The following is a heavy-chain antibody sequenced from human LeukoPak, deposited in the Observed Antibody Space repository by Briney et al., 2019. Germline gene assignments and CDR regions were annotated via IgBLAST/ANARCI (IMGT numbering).Heavy chain of an antibody. CDR3: ARGAARPGYYYYYMDV. V-gene: IGHV4-38-2*02. D-gene: IGHD6-6*01. Sequence: PSETLSLTCTVSGYSISSGYYWGWIRQPPGKGLEWIGNIYHSGNTYYNPSLKSRVTISVDTSKNQFSLKLSSVTAADTAVYYCARGAARPGYYYYYMDVWGKGTTVTVSS. CDR1: GYSISSGYY. CDR2: IYHSGNT. J-gene: IGHJ6*03.